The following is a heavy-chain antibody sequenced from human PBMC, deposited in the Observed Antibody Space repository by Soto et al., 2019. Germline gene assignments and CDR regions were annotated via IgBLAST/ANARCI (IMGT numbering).Heavy chain of an antibody. D-gene: IGHD6-19*01. V-gene: IGHV1-3*01. CDR1: GYTFTSYA. Sequence: QVQLVQSGAEVKKPGASVKVSCKASGYTFTSYAMHWVRQAPGQRLEWMGWINDGNGNTKYSQKFQGRVTITRDTSASTAYMELSSLRSEDTAVYYCASKIAVAGTIPGIYWYFDLWGRGTLVTVSS. CDR2: INDGNGNT. J-gene: IGHJ2*01. CDR3: ASKIAVAGTIPGIYWYFDL.